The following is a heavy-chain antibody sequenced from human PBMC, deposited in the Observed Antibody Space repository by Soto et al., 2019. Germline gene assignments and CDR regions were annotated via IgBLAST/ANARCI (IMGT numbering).Heavy chain of an antibody. J-gene: IGHJ4*02. Sequence: GGSLILSCAASGFTISSYAMNRVRQAPGKGLEWVSVISGSGGSTYYADSVKGRFTISRDNSKNTLYLQMNSLRAEDTAVYYCARRSSGWYFDYWGQGTLVPVSS. CDR2: ISGSGGST. CDR1: GFTISSYA. D-gene: IGHD6-19*01. CDR3: ARRSSGWYFDY. V-gene: IGHV3-23*01.